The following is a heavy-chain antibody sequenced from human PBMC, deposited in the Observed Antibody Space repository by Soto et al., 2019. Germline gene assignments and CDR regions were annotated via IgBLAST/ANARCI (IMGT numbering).Heavy chain of an antibody. CDR1: GYLFTAYS. CDR3: AREENCRGGTCYSEYFHH. J-gene: IGHJ1*01. V-gene: IGHV1-46*01. Sequence: GASVKVSCKTSGYLFTAYSMHWVRQAPGQGLEWMGVVNPSGGSAHYAQSFEGRVTLTRDTSTSTFYMELSSLRSEDTAVYYCAREENCRGGTCYSEYFHHWGQGTLVTVSS. D-gene: IGHD2-15*01. CDR2: VNPSGGSA.